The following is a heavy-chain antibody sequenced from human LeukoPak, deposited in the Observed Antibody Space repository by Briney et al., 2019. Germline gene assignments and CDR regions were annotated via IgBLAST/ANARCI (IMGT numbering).Heavy chain of an antibody. J-gene: IGHJ3*02. D-gene: IGHD1-14*01. CDR3: ARDPEYDAFDI. Sequence: GASVTVSCKASGFTFTSSAVQWVRQARGQRLEWMGWIIPNSGGTKYAQKFQGRVTMTRDTAISTVYMELSRLRSDDTAVYYCARDPEYDAFDIWGQGTMVSVSS. V-gene: IGHV1-2*02. CDR2: IIPNSGGT. CDR1: GFTFTSSA.